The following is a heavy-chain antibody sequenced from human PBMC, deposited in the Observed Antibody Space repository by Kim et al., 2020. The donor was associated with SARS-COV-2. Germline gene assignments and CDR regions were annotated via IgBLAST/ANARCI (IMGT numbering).Heavy chain of an antibody. CDR2: ISWNSDNR. D-gene: IGHD3-9*01. CDR1: GFTFDDFA. Sequence: GGSLRLSCAASGFTFDDFAMHWVRQAPGKGLEWVSGISWNSDNRGYVDSVKGRFTISRDDAKNSLYLQMNSLRAEDTALYYCAKDSRGYYDILTGSPDNYYYGLDVWGQGTTVTVSS. CDR3: AKDSRGYYDILTGSPDNYYYGLDV. V-gene: IGHV3-9*01. J-gene: IGHJ6*02.